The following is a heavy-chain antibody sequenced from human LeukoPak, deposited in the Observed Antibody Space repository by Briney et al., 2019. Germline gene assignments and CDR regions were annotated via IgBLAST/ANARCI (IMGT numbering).Heavy chain of an antibody. D-gene: IGHD5-18*01. V-gene: IGHV1-46*01. Sequence: ASVKVSCKASGYTFTTYYIQWVRQAPGQRLEWLGIINPTTGSTTYAQKFQGRVTMTRDMSTGTVYMEVSSLRSEDTAVYYCARALPHRRLMDTTMEQHWFDPWGQGTLVTVSS. J-gene: IGHJ5*02. CDR3: ARALPHRRLMDTTMEQHWFDP. CDR2: INPTTGST. CDR1: GYTFTTYY.